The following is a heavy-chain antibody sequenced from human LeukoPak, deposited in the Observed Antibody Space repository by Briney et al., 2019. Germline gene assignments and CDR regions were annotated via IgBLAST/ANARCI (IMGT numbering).Heavy chain of an antibody. CDR1: GFTFSRYW. Sequence: GGSLRLSCAASGFTFSRYWMHWVRQAPGKGLVWVSRINTDGSSTSYADSVKGRFTISRDNAKNTLYLQMNSLRVEGTAVYYCTRGYPIFDYWGQGTLVTVSS. J-gene: IGHJ4*02. CDR3: TRGYPIFDY. CDR2: INTDGSST. D-gene: IGHD3-16*02. V-gene: IGHV3-74*01.